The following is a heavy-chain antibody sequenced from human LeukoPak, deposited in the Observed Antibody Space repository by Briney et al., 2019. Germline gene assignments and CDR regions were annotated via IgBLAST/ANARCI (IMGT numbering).Heavy chain of an antibody. CDR2: ISAYNGNT. CDR3: ARGILAYYDSSGHPFDY. V-gene: IGHV1-18*01. J-gene: IGHJ4*02. D-gene: IGHD3-22*01. Sequence: ASVKISCKASGDTFTSYGISWVRQAPGQGLEWMGWISAYNGNTNYAQKLQGRVTMTTDTSTSTAHMERRSLRSDDTAVYYCARGILAYYDSSGHPFDYWGQGTLVTVSS. CDR1: GDTFTSYG.